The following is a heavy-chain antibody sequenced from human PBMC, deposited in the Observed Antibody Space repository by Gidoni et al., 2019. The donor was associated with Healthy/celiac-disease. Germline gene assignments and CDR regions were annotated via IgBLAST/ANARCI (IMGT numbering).Heavy chain of an antibody. CDR1: VGSFSGYY. CDR3: ARGSSGWPMMKIAEYCQH. D-gene: IGHD6-19*01. Sequence: QVQLQQCVAGLLKPSETLSLTCAVDVGSFSGYYWSWIRHPPGKGLEWIGEINHSGSTNYNPSLKSRVTISVDTSKNQFSLKLSSVTAADTAVYYCARGSSGWPMMKIAEYCQHWGQGTLVTVSS. J-gene: IGHJ1*01. CDR2: INHSGST. V-gene: IGHV4-34*01.